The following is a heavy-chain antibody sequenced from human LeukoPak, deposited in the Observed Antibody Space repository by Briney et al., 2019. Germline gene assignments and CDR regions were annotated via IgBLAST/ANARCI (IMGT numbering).Heavy chain of an antibody. CDR3: ARDASGWSVY. V-gene: IGHV3-74*01. D-gene: IGHD6-19*01. CDR2: INFDGSTT. CDR1: GFTFSSYW. Sequence: PGGSLRLSCAASGFTFSSYWMHWGRQAPGKGLVWVSRINFDGSTTNYADSVKGRFTVSRDNAKNSLYLQMNSLRVEDTAVYYCARDASGWSVYWGQGTLVTVSS. J-gene: IGHJ4*02.